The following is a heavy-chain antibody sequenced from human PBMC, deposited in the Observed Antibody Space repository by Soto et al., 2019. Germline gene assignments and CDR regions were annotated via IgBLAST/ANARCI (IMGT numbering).Heavy chain of an antibody. CDR1: GYTFTSYD. CDR3: ARTGYSRLGWAFDI. CDR2: MNPNSGNT. D-gene: IGHD6-13*01. V-gene: IGHV1-8*01. Sequence: ASVKVSCKASGYTFTSYDINWVRQATGQGLGWMGWMNPNSGNTGYAQKFQGRVTMTRNTSISTAYMELSSLRSEDTAVYYCARTGYSRLGWAFDIWGQGTMVTVSS. J-gene: IGHJ3*02.